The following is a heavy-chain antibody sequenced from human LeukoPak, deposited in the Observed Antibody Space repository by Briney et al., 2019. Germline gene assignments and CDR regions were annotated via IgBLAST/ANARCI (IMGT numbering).Heavy chain of an antibody. CDR1: GGSICSYY. V-gene: IGHV4-59*01. CDR3: ARGTSLAAAEDY. J-gene: IGHJ4*02. Sequence: SETLSLTCTVSGGSICSYYWSWIRQPPGKGLEWIGYIYYSGSTNYNPSLKSRVTISVDTSKNQFSLKLSSVTAADTAVYYCARGTSLAAAEDYWGQGTLVTVSS. CDR2: IYYSGST. D-gene: IGHD6-13*01.